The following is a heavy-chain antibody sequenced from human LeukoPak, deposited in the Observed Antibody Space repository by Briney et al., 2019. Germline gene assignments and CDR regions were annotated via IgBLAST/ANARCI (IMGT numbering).Heavy chain of an antibody. D-gene: IGHD3-22*01. J-gene: IGHJ6*04. V-gene: IGHV1-3*01. CDR3: EREGSDSSGRYYYYYGMDV. Sequence: ASVKVSCKASGYTFTSYAMHWVRQAPGQRLEWMGWINAGNGNTKYSQKFQGRVTITRDTSASTAYMGLSSLRSEDTAVYYCEREGSDSSGRYYYYYGMDVWGKGTTVTVSS. CDR2: INAGNGNT. CDR1: GYTFTSYA.